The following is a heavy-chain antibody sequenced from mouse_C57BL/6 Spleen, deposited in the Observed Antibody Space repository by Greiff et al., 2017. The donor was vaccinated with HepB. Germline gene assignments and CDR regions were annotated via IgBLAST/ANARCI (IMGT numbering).Heavy chain of an antibody. CDR1: GYTFTSYW. J-gene: IGHJ2*01. CDR2: INPSSGYT. Sequence: VQVVESGAELAKPGASVKLSCKASGYTFTSYWMHWVKQRPGQGLEWIGYINPSSGYTKYNQKFKDKATLTADKSSSTAYMQLSSLTYEDSAVYYCARPYYGSSYDFDYWGQGTTLTVSS. D-gene: IGHD1-1*01. V-gene: IGHV1-7*01. CDR3: ARPYYGSSYDFDY.